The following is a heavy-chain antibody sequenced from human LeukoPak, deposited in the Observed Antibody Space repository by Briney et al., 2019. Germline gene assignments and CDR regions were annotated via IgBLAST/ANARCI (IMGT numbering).Heavy chain of an antibody. Sequence: GGSLRLSCTASGFTFTTYGLHWVRQAPGKGLEWVAVISYNGGYRHYADSVKGRFTISRDDSKNTLFLQMSSLRAEDTAVYYCAREASVWGQGTLVTVSS. CDR1: GFTFTTYG. V-gene: IGHV3-33*05. D-gene: IGHD6-6*01. CDR2: ISYNGGYR. J-gene: IGHJ4*02. CDR3: AREASV.